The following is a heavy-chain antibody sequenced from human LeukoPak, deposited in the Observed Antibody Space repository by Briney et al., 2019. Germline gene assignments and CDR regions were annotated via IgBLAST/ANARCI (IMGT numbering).Heavy chain of an antibody. Sequence: PGGSLRLSCAASGFPFRNSAMSWVRQAPGKGLDWVSAISVSGDKTYYADSVKGRFTISRDNSKNTLYLQMNSLRGEDTAVYYCATLGSGTSSSYYLDNWGQGTLVTVSS. CDR1: GFPFRNSA. J-gene: IGHJ4*02. D-gene: IGHD3-10*01. CDR3: ATLGSGTSSSYYLDN. CDR2: ISVSGDKT. V-gene: IGHV3-23*01.